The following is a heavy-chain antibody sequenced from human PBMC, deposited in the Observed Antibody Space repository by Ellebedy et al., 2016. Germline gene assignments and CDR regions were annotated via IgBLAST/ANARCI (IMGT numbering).Heavy chain of an antibody. CDR1: GGSITKNYW. D-gene: IGHD4-17*01. CDR3: AKEDADYGRRRCLDL. CDR2: IYYTGST. Sequence: SETLSLXCEISGGSITKNYWWIWVRQPPGKGLEWIGEIYYTGSTNYNPSLKSRVTFSLDKSKNHFSLELNSVTAADTAVYYCAKEDADYGRRRCLDLWGRGTLVTVSS. V-gene: IGHV4-4*02. J-gene: IGHJ2*01.